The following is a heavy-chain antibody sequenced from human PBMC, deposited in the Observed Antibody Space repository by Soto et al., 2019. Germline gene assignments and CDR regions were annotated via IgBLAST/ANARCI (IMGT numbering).Heavy chain of an antibody. J-gene: IGHJ3*02. CDR2: FYYSGST. CDR1: GGSVSSSTYY. D-gene: IGHD1-1*01. Sequence: QLQLQESGPGLVKPSETLSLTCTVAGGSVSSSTYYWGWIRQPPGKGLEWIATFYYSGSTYHNPSLNRRATISADTSKNQFSLKLSSVTATDTAVYYCARHHGTYYDAFDIWGQGTMVTVSS. CDR3: ARHHGTYYDAFDI. V-gene: IGHV4-39*01.